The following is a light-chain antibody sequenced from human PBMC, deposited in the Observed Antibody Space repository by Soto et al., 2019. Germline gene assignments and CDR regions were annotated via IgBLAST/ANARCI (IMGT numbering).Light chain of an antibody. CDR1: QGISSY. V-gene: IGKV1-9*01. Sequence: IQLTQSPSSLSASVGDRVTITCRASQGISSYLAWYQQKPGRAPKLLIYAASTLQSGVPSRFSGSGSGTEFTLTITSLQPEDFATYYCQQLNSFPITFGQGTRLEIK. CDR2: AAS. CDR3: QQLNSFPIT. J-gene: IGKJ5*01.